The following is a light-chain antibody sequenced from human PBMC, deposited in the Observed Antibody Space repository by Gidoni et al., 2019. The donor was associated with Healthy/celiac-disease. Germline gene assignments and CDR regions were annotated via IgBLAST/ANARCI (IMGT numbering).Light chain of an antibody. Sequence: QAALTQPHSASGAPGQSVTISCTGTSSDVGGYNYVSWYQQHPGKAPKLMIYEVSKRPSGVPDRFSGSTSGTTASLTVSVLQAEDEADYYCSSSAGSNNLVFGGGTTLPVL. V-gene: IGLV2-8*01. CDR1: SSDVGGYNY. J-gene: IGLJ2*01. CDR2: EVS. CDR3: SSSAGSNNLV.